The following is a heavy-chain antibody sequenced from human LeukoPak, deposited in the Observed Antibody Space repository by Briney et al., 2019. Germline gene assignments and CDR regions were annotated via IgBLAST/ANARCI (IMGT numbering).Heavy chain of an antibody. Sequence: PSESLSLTCTVSGGSISSYYWSWIRPPAGKGLEWIGRIYTSGSTNYNPSLKGRVTMSVDTSKNQFSLKLSSVTAADSAVYYCARGGPLNGFDIWGQGTMVTVSS. J-gene: IGHJ3*02. CDR3: ARGGPLNGFDI. D-gene: IGHD1-1*01. CDR2: IYTSGST. CDR1: GGSISSYY. V-gene: IGHV4-4*07.